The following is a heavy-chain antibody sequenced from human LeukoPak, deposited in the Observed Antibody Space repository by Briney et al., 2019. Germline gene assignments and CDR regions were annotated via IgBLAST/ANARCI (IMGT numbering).Heavy chain of an antibody. CDR1: GDSIIGYY. CDR2: IFYSGRT. V-gene: IGHV4-39*07. D-gene: IGHD6-13*01. J-gene: IGHJ4*02. Sequence: PSETLSLTCSVSGDSIIGYYWGWIRQPPGKGLEWIGSIFYSGRTYYNPSLKSRVTMSVDTSKNQFSLRLSSVNAADTAVYYCARDILATSIAAPYYWGQGTLVTVSS. CDR3: ARDILATSIAAPYY.